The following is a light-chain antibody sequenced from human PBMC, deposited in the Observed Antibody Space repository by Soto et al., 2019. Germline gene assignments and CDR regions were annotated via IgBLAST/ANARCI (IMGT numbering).Light chain of an antibody. Sequence: IVLTQSPGTLSLSPGERASFSCRASQSVGSDYLGWYQHKPGQAPRLLIRAASRRATGIPDRFSGSGSGTDFTLTINNLDPEDSAVYFCQQHVTSPRTFGQGTKLEIK. CDR2: AAS. CDR1: QSVGSDY. V-gene: IGKV3-20*01. J-gene: IGKJ2*01. CDR3: QQHVTSPRT.